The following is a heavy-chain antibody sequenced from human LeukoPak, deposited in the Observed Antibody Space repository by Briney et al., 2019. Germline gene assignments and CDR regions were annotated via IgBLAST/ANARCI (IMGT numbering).Heavy chain of an antibody. Sequence: PGGSLRLSCAASGFTFSSYSMNWVRQAPGKGLEWVSSISSSSSYIYYADSVKGRFTISRDNSKNTLYLQMNSLRAEDTAVYYCAKDYYDSSGYSPPPDYWGQGTLVTVSS. CDR3: AKDYYDSSGYSPPPDY. J-gene: IGHJ4*02. CDR2: ISSSSSYI. D-gene: IGHD3-22*01. V-gene: IGHV3-21*01. CDR1: GFTFSSYS.